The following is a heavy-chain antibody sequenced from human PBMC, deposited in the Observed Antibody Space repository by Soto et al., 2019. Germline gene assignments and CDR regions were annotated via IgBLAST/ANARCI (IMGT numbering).Heavy chain of an antibody. J-gene: IGHJ4*02. CDR1: GFPFISYC. CDR2: IKQDGSEK. V-gene: IGHV3-7*01. D-gene: IGHD3-10*01. Sequence: WGSLRLSCAASGFPFISYCMSWVRQAPGKGLEWVANIKQDGSEKYYVDSVKGRFTISRDNAKNSLYLQMNSLRAEDTAVYYCARDRPQSILLWFGESDYWGQGTLVTVSS. CDR3: ARDRPQSILLWFGESDY.